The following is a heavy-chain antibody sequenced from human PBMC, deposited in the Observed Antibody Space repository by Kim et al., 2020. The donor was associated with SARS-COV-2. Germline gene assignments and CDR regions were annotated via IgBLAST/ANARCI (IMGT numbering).Heavy chain of an antibody. D-gene: IGHD3-22*01. Sequence: QKFQGRFTITRDTSASTAYMELSSLRSEDTAVYYCARDRNYYDSSGLLDYWGQGTLVTVSS. V-gene: IGHV1-3*01. J-gene: IGHJ4*02. CDR3: ARDRNYYDSSGLLDY.